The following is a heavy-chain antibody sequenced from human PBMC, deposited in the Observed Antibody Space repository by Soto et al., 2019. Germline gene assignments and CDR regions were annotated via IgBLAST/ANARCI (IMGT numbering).Heavy chain of an antibody. CDR2: IYYSGST. CDR1: GGSISSSSYY. J-gene: IGHJ4*02. V-gene: IGHV4-39*07. CDR3: ARDRANSPDFFDY. D-gene: IGHD1-1*01. Sequence: QLQLQESGPGLVKPSETLSLTCTVSGGSISSSSYYWGWIRQPPGKGLEWIGSIYYSGSTYYNPSLESRLTISIDRPKNQFSLTLTSVNAADTALYYCARDRANSPDFFDYWGQGTLVTVSS.